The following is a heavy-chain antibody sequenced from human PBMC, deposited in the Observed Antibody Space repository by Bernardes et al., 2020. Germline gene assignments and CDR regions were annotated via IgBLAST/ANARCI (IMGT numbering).Heavy chain of an antibody. Sequence: ASVKDSCKASGYTFTSYDINWVRQATGQGLEWMGWMNPNSGNTGYAQKFQGRVTMTRNTSISTAYMELSSLRSEDTAVYYCARGRRAHTWFDPWGQGTLVTVSS. CDR2: MNPNSGNT. J-gene: IGHJ5*02. CDR3: ARGRRAHTWFDP. CDR1: GYTFTSYD. V-gene: IGHV1-8*01.